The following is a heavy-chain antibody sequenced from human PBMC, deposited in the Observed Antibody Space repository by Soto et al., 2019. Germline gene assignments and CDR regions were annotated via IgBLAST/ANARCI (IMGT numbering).Heavy chain of an antibody. CDR1: GYTFTSYC. Sequence: ASVKVSCKASGYTFTSYCISWVRQAPGQGLEWMGWINAYNGNTNYVQKLQGRVTMTTDTSTSTAYMELRSLRSDDTAVYYCARDRTVVIDYWGQGTLVTVSS. CDR3: ARDRTVVIDY. D-gene: IGHD4-17*01. CDR2: INAYNGNT. J-gene: IGHJ4*02. V-gene: IGHV1-18*01.